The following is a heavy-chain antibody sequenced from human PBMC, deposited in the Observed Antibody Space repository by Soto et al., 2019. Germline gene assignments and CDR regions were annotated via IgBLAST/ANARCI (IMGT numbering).Heavy chain of an antibody. J-gene: IGHJ5*02. D-gene: IGHD4-17*01. V-gene: IGHV1-69*02. CDR3: ARALHDFGDDIGDWFNP. CDR2: IVPMYGIA. CDR1: GDTFSRSS. Sequence: QVQLVHSGAEVKKPGSSVKVSCKASGDTFSRSSIHWVRQAPGQGLEWMGRIVPMYGIADYAQKFQGRLTITADKSTTTAYMDLSSLGSEDTAVYYCARALHDFGDDIGDWFNPWGQGTRLTVSS.